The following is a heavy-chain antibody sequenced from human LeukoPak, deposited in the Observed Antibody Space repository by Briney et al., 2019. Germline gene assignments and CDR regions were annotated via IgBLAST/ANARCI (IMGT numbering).Heavy chain of an antibody. Sequence: PSETLSLTCTVSGGSISSYYWSWIRLPPGKGLEWIGHIYYSGSINYNPSLKSRVTISVDTSKNQFSLKLSSVTAADTALYYCARHLYDSSGYIWSYYYGMDVWGQGTTVTVSS. CDR2: IYYSGSI. D-gene: IGHD3-22*01. V-gene: IGHV4-59*01. CDR3: ARHLYDSSGYIWSYYYGMDV. CDR1: GGSISSYY. J-gene: IGHJ6*02.